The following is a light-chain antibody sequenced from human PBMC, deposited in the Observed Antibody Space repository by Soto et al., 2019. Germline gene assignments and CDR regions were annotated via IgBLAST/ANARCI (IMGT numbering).Light chain of an antibody. J-gene: IGKJ5*01. CDR3: QQRSNWPIT. V-gene: IGKV3D-20*02. CDR1: QSIGRNY. Sequence: RASQSIGRNYLAWYQHKPGQAPRLLIYGASSRATGIPDRFSGSGSGTDFTLTISSLEPEDFAVYYCQQRSNWPITFGQGTRLENK. CDR2: GAS.